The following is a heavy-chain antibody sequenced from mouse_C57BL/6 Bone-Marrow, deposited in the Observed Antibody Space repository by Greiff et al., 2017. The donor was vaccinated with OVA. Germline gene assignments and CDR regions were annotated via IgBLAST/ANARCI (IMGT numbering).Heavy chain of an antibody. J-gene: IGHJ4*01. CDR2: INTNNGTT. Sequence: EVQLQQSGPELVKPGASVKISCKASGYSFTDYNMHWVKQSNGKSLEWIGVINTNNGTTSYNQKFKGKATLTVDHSSSTADMPLNSLTSEDSAVYYCAEGNYDYDGAMDYWGQGTSVTVSA. CDR1: GYSFTDYN. D-gene: IGHD2-4*01. CDR3: AEGNYDYDGAMDY. V-gene: IGHV1-39*01.